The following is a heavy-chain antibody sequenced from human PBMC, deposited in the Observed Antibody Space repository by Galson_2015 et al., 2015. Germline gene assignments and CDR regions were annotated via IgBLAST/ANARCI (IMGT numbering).Heavy chain of an antibody. D-gene: IGHD6-19*01. Sequence: LRLSCAASGFTFDDYGMSWVRQAPGKGLEWVSGINWNGGSTGYADSVKGRFTISRDNAKNSLYLQMNSLRAEDTALYYCARVNWYSSGWYYFDYWGQGTLVTVSS. CDR1: GFTFDDYG. V-gene: IGHV3-20*04. CDR2: INWNGGST. CDR3: ARVNWYSSGWYYFDY. J-gene: IGHJ4*02.